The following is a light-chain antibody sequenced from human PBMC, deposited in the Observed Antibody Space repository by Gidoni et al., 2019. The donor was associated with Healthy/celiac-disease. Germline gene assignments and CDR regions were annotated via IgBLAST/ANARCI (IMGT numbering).Light chain of an antibody. Sequence: QSALTQPRSVSGSPGQSVALSCTGTSSDVGGYNYVSWYQQHPGKAPQLMIYDVSKRPSGVPDRFSGSKSGNTASLTISGLQAEDEADYYCCSYAGSYTYVFGTGTKVTVL. CDR1: SSDVGGYNY. CDR3: CSYAGSYTYV. CDR2: DVS. V-gene: IGLV2-11*01. J-gene: IGLJ1*01.